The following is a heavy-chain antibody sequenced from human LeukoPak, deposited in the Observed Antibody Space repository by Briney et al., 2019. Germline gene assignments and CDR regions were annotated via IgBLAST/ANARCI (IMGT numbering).Heavy chain of an antibody. CDR2: INSDGKST. CDR1: GFTFSSYW. V-gene: IGHV3-74*01. Sequence: PGGSLRLSCAASGFTFSSYWMHWVRQGPGEGLVWVSRINSDGKSTSYADSVKGRFTISRDNAKNTLYLQMNSLRAEDTAVYYCARDLVAAAGRGYYYGMDVWGQGTTVTVSS. CDR3: ARDLVAAAGRGYYYGMDV. J-gene: IGHJ6*02. D-gene: IGHD6-13*01.